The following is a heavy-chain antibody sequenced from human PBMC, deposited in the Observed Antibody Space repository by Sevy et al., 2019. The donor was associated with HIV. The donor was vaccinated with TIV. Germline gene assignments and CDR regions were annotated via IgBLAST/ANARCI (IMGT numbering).Heavy chain of an antibody. CDR1: GFTFGDYA. D-gene: IGHD6-19*01. CDR3: TRDPTEGIAVAGNWYDP. V-gene: IGHV3-49*03. CDR2: IRKKAYDGTT. J-gene: IGHJ5*02. Sequence: GGSLRLSCKASGFTFGDYAMSWFRQAPGKGLEWVGFIRKKAYDGTTEYAAFVKGRFTISRDDSKSIADLQMNSLKTEDTAVYYCTRDPTEGIAVAGNWYDPWGQGTLVTVSS.